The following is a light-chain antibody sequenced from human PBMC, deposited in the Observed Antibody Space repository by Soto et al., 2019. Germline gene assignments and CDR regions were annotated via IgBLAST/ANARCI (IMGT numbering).Light chain of an antibody. Sequence: EMGLSQCPGTLSLSPGERATLSCRASHTISSSYLAWYQQKPGQAPRLLMYGISRRATGIPDRFSGSGSGTDFTLTITRLEPEDFAVYYCQQYVTSSPRTFGQGTKVDIK. CDR1: HTISSSY. CDR2: GIS. CDR3: QQYVTSSPRT. V-gene: IGKV3-20*01. J-gene: IGKJ1*01.